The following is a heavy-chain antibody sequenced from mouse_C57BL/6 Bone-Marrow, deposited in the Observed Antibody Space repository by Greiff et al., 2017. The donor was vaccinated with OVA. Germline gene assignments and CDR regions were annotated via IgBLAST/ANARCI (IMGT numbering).Heavy chain of an antibody. V-gene: IGHV5-4*01. CDR3: ARDEGLRPYYYAMDY. Sequence: EVMLVESGGGLVKPGGSLKLSCAASGFTFSSYAMSWVRQTPEKRLEWVATISDGGSYTYYPDNVKGRFTISRDNAKNNLYLQMSHLKSEDTAMYYCARDEGLRPYYYAMDYWGQGTSVTVSS. CDR1: GFTFSSYA. CDR2: ISDGGSYT. D-gene: IGHD2-4*01. J-gene: IGHJ4*01.